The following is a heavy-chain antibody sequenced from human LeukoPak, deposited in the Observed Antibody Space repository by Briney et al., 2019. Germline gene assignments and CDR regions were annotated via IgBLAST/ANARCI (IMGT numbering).Heavy chain of an antibody. CDR1: GFTFSSYA. CDR2: ISYDGSNK. D-gene: IGHD2-2*02. J-gene: IGHJ6*04. CDR3: ARDQEGIVVVPAAINYYYYGMDV. V-gene: IGHV3-30*04. Sequence: PGRSLRLSCAASGFTFSSYAMHWVRQAPGKGLEWVAVISYDGSNKYYADSVKGRFTISRDNSKNTLYLQMNSLRAEDTAVYCCARDQEGIVVVPAAINYYYYGMDVWGKGTTVTVSS.